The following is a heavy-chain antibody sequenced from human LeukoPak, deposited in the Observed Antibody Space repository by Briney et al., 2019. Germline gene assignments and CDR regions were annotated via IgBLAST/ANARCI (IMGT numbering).Heavy chain of an antibody. V-gene: IGHV3-7*01. J-gene: IGHJ4*02. D-gene: IGHD3-3*01. CDR1: GFTFSSYW. CDR2: IKQDGSEK. Sequence: GGSLRLSCAASGFTFSSYWMSWVRQAPGKGLDWVANIKQDGSEKYYVDSVKGRFTISRDNAKNSLYLQKNSLRAEDTAVYYCARDQWSGYSQYYFDYWGQGTLVTVSS. CDR3: ARDQWSGYSQYYFDY.